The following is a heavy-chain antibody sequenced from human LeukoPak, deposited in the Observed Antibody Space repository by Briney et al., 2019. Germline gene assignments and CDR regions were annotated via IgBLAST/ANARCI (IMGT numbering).Heavy chain of an antibody. D-gene: IGHD6-19*01. CDR3: ARGRKGRGWPTGYYYYYGMDV. V-gene: IGHV4-34*01. CDR1: GGSFSGYY. CDR2: INHSGST. J-gene: IGHJ6*02. Sequence: SSETLSLTCAVYGGSFSGYYWSWICQPPGKGLEWIGEINHSGSTNYNPSLKSRVTISVDTSKNQFSLKLSSVTAADTAVYYCARGRKGRGWPTGYYYYYGMDVWGQGTTVTVSS.